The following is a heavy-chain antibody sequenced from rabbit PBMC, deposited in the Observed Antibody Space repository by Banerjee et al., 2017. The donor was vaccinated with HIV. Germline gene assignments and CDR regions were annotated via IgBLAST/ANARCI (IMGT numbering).Heavy chain of an antibody. CDR3: ARDLTGVTGWNFNL. D-gene: IGHD7-1*01. CDR2: IYAGSGST. J-gene: IGHJ4*01. Sequence: QEQLEESGGDLVQPEGSLTLTCTASGFSFSSSYYMCWVRQAPGKGLEWIGCIYAGSGSTYYASWAKGRFTISRSTSLNTVTLQMTSLTAADTATYFCARDLTGVTGWNFNLWGPGTLVTVS. V-gene: IGHV1S45*01. CDR1: GFSFSSSYY.